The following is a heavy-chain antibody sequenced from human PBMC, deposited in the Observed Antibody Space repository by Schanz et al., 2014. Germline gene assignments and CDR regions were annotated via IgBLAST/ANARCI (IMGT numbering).Heavy chain of an antibody. Sequence: QVQLVESGGGLVKPGGSLRLSCAASGFTFSDYYMTWMRQAPGKGLEWISYISNSGTYTKYADSVKGRFVISRDNLKNTVYLQMNSLRAGDTAVYYCAKDGRLPYCGTGSDFDYWGQGTLVAVSS. V-gene: IGHV3-11*05. CDR3: AKDGRLPYCGTGSDFDY. D-gene: IGHD1-26*01. CDR1: GFTFSDYY. CDR2: ISNSGTYT. J-gene: IGHJ4*02.